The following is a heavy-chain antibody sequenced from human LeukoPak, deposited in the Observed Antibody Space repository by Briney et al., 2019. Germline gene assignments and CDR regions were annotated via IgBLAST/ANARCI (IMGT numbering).Heavy chain of an antibody. Sequence: GGSLRLSCAASGFTFTSYSINWVRQAPGKGLEWVSSISSGSSYINYADPVKGRFTISRDNAKNSLYLQMNSLRVEDTAVYYCARGSFFGYWGQGTLVTVSS. V-gene: IGHV3-21*01. D-gene: IGHD2-15*01. J-gene: IGHJ4*02. CDR1: GFTFTSYS. CDR2: ISSGSSYI. CDR3: ARGSFFGY.